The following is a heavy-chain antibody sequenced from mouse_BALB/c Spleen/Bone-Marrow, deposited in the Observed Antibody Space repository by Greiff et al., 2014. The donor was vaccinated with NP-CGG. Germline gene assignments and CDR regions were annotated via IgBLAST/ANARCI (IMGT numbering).Heavy chain of an antibody. CDR1: GYTFTSYY. CDR2: INPSNVDT. D-gene: IGHD1-1*01. CDR3: SRGYYGSTYYYAMDY. J-gene: IGHJ4*01. V-gene: IGHV1S81*02. Sequence: QVTLKECGAELVKPGASVKLSCKASGYTFTSYYMFWVKQRPGQGLEWIGEINPSNVDTNFNEKFKSKATLTVDKSSNTAYMQLSSLTSEDSAVYYCSRGYYGSTYYYAMDYWGQGTSVTVSS.